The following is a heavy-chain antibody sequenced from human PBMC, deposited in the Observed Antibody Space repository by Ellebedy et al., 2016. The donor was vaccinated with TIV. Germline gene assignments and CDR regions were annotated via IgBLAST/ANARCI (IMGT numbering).Heavy chain of an antibody. D-gene: IGHD6-19*01. J-gene: IGHJ3*02. Sequence: MPSETLSLTCAVSGGSISSSNWWSWVRQPPGKGLEWIGEIYHSGSTNYNPSLKSRVTISVDTSKNQFSLKLSSVTAADTAVYYCARGNSSGWYSLGQWPQDAFDIWGQGTMVTVSS. CDR1: GGSISSSNW. V-gene: IGHV4-4*02. CDR2: IYHSGST. CDR3: ARGNSSGWYSLGQWPQDAFDI.